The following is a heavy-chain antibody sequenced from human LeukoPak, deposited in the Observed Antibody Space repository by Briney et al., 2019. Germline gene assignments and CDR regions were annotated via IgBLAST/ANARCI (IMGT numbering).Heavy chain of an antibody. CDR2: INHSGST. V-gene: IGHV4-34*01. D-gene: IGHD6-19*01. CDR3: ARGPNSSGWYLTPKSRQLRTGRY. CDR1: GGSFSGYY. Sequence: SETLSLTCAVYGGSFSGYYWSWIRQPPGKGLEWIGEINHSGSTNYNPSLKSRVTISVDTSKNQFSLKLSSVTAADTAVYYCARGPNSSGWYLTPKSRQLRTGRYWGQGTLVTVSS. J-gene: IGHJ4*02.